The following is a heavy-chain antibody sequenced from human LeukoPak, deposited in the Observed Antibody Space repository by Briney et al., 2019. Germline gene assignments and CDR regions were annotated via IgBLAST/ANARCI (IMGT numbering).Heavy chain of an antibody. CDR1: GFTFSRYE. Sequence: GGSLRLSCAASGFTFSRYEMNWVRQAPGKGLEWVSSISTSSSYIYYADSLKGRFTISRDNAKNSLYLQMNSLRAEDTAVYYCAKSGYNRFDYWGQGTLVTVSS. CDR3: AKSGYNRFDY. D-gene: IGHD5-24*01. V-gene: IGHV3-21*04. CDR2: ISTSSSYI. J-gene: IGHJ4*02.